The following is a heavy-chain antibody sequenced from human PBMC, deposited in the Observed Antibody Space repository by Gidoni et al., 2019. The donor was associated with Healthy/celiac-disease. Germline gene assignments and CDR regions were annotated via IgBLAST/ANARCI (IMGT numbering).Heavy chain of an antibody. D-gene: IGHD3-10*01. J-gene: IGHJ6*02. V-gene: IGHV4-59*01. CDR2: IYYSGST. Sequence: QVQLQESGPGLVKPSETLSLTCTVSGGSISSYYWSWIRQPPGKGLEWIGYIYYSGSTNYNPSLKSRVTISVDTSKNQFSLKLSSVTAADTAVYYCARGGLYYGMDVWGQGTTVTVSS. CDR1: GGSISSYY. CDR3: ARGGLYYGMDV.